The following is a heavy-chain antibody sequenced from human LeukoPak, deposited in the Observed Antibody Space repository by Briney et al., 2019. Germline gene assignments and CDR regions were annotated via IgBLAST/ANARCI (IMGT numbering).Heavy chain of an antibody. D-gene: IGHD2-21*02. CDR3: ARDDSPYCGGDCYSRSWYNFDY. CDR1: GFTFSSYT. Sequence: GGSLRLSCAASGFTFSSYTMNWVRQAPGKGLEWVSSISSSSSYIYYADSVKGRFTISRDNAKNSLYLQMNSLRAEDTAVYYCARDDSPYCGGDCYSRSWYNFDYWGQGTLVTVSS. J-gene: IGHJ4*02. V-gene: IGHV3-21*01. CDR2: ISSSSSYI.